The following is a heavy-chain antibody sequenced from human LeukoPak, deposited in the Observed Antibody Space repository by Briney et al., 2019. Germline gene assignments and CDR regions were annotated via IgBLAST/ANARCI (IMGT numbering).Heavy chain of an antibody. CDR2: IKQDGSEK. V-gene: IGHV3-7*01. J-gene: IGHJ3*02. CDR3: ARGRGIYHDAFDI. D-gene: IGHD3-16*01. Sequence: QAGGSLRLSCAASGFTFSSYWMSWVRQAPGKGLEWVANIKQDGSEKYYVDSVKGRFTISRDNAKNSLYLQMNSLRAEDTAVYYCARGRGIYHDAFDIWGQGTMVTVSS. CDR1: GFTFSSYW.